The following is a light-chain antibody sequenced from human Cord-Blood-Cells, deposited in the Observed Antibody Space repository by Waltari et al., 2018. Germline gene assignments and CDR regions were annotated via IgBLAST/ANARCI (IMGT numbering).Light chain of an antibody. Sequence: QSALTQPASVSGSPGQSITISCTGTSSDVGGYNYVSWYQQHPDKAPKLMMYEARNRPAGVSNRCSGSKSSNTAALTISGLQAEDEADYYCSSYTSSSTLYVFGTGTKVTVL. J-gene: IGLJ1*01. CDR3: SSYTSSSTLYV. CDR2: EAR. V-gene: IGLV2-14*01. CDR1: SSDVGGYNY.